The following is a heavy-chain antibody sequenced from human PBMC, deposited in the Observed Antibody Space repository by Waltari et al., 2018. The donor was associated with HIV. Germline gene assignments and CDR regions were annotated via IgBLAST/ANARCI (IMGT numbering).Heavy chain of an antibody. CDR3: ARDERRCNSGDCYPSDY. D-gene: IGHD2-21*02. Sequence: EVHLVESGGGLVKPGESLRLSCPASGFTFSGYTLKWVRQAPGKGLEWVSAISRTSSYIYYADSVKGRFTISRDNAKNSVYLQMNSLRVEDTAVYYCARDERRCNSGDCYPSDYWGQGTLVTVSS. J-gene: IGHJ4*02. V-gene: IGHV3-21*01. CDR2: ISRTSSYI. CDR1: GFTFSGYT.